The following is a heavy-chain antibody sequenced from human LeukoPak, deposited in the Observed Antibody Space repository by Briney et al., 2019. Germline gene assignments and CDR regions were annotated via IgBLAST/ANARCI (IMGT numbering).Heavy chain of an antibody. Sequence: GRSLRLSCAASGFTFDDYAMHWVRQAPGKGLEWVAVISYDGSNKYYADSVKGRFTISRDNSKNTLYLQMNSLRAEDTAVYYCARRDRTYDAFDIWGQGTMVTVSS. D-gene: IGHD2-15*01. CDR2: ISYDGSNK. CDR3: ARRDRTYDAFDI. V-gene: IGHV3-30*03. J-gene: IGHJ3*02. CDR1: GFTFDDYA.